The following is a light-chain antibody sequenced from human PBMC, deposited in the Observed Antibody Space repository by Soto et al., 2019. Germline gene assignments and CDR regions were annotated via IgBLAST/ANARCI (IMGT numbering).Light chain of an antibody. CDR3: SSYRSSRAYV. Sequence: QSALTQPASVSGSPGQSITISCTGTSSDVGGYNYVSWYQQQSGTAPKLMIHEVSNRPSGVSNRFSGSKSGNTASLTISGLQAEDEAGYYCSSYRSSRAYVFGIGTKVTVL. J-gene: IGLJ1*01. V-gene: IGLV2-14*01. CDR2: EVS. CDR1: SSDVGGYNY.